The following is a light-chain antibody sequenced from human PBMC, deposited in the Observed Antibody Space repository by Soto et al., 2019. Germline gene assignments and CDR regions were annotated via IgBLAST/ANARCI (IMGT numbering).Light chain of an antibody. CDR2: GAS. CDR1: QSVSSN. Sequence: IVMTQSPATLSVSPGERATLSCRASQSVSSNLAWYQQKPGRAPRLLIYGASTRATGIPARFSGSGSGTDFTLTISSLQSEDFAVYYCQHYNNWPPWTFGQGTKVEIK. CDR3: QHYNNWPPWT. J-gene: IGKJ1*01. V-gene: IGKV3-15*01.